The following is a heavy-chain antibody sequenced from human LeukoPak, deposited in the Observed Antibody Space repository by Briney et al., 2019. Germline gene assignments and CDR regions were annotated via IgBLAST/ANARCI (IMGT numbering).Heavy chain of an antibody. CDR3: AKDKGPGIANYWYFDL. CDR1: GFTFRSHW. Sequence: GGSLRLSCEGSGFTFRSHWMSWVRQAPGKGLEWVANIHQYGGEKYYVDSVRGRFSISRDNAKNSLYLQMNSLRAEDTALYYCAKDKGPGIANYWYFDLWGRGTLVTVSS. CDR2: IHQYGGEK. J-gene: IGHJ2*01. V-gene: IGHV3-7*03.